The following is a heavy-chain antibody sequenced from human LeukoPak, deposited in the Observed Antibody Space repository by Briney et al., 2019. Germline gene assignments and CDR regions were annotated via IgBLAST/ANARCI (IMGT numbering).Heavy chain of an antibody. J-gene: IGHJ5*02. Sequence: GGSLRLSCAASGFTFSDYYMSWIRQAPGKGLEWVSYISSSGSTIYYADSVKGRFTISRDNAKNSLYLQMNSLRAEDTAVYYCARLGWTHFDILTGSSPNWFDPWGQGTLVTVSS. D-gene: IGHD3-9*01. CDR1: GFTFSDYY. V-gene: IGHV3-11*01. CDR2: ISSSGSTI. CDR3: ARLGWTHFDILTGSSPNWFDP.